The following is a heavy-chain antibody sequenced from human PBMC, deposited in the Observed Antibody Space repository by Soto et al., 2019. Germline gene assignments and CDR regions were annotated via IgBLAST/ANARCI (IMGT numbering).Heavy chain of an antibody. J-gene: IGHJ4*02. V-gene: IGHV3-66*01. CDR3: ARASYYYDSRGYYYRYYFDY. CDR2: IYSGGST. Sequence: GGSLRLYCAACGVTVNNNYMSWVRQAPGKGLEWVSVIYSGGSTYYADSVMGRFTISRDNSKNTVHLQMNSLRAEDTAVYYCARASYYYDSRGYYYRYYFDYWGQGALVTVSS. CDR1: GVTVNNNY. D-gene: IGHD3-22*01.